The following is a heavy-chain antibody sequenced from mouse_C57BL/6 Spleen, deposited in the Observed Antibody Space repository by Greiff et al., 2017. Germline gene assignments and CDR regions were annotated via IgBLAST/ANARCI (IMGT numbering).Heavy chain of an antibody. CDR1: GYTFTSYG. CDR3: GRGGFAY. V-gene: IGHV1-81*01. Sequence: QVQLQQSGAELARPGASVKLSCKASGYTFTSYGISWVKQRTGQGLEWIGEIYPRSGNTYYNEKFKGKGTLTADKSSSTAYMELRSLTSEDSAVYFCGRGGFAYWGQGTLVTVSA. J-gene: IGHJ3*01. CDR2: IYPRSGNT.